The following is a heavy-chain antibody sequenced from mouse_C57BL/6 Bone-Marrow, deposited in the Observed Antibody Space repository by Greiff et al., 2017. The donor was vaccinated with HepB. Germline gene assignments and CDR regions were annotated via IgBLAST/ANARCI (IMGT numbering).Heavy chain of an antibody. Sequence: ESGPGLVKPSQSLSLTCSVTGYSITSGYYWNWIRQFPGNKLEWMGYISYDGSNNYNPSLKNRISITRDTSKNQFFLKLNSVTTEDTATYYCASGSSSRYFDVWGTGTTVAVSS. J-gene: IGHJ1*03. CDR1: GYSITSGYY. CDR2: ISYDGSN. D-gene: IGHD1-1*01. CDR3: ASGSSSRYFDV. V-gene: IGHV3-6*01.